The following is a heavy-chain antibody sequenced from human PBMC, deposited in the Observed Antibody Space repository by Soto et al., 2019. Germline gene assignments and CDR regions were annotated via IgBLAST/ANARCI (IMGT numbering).Heavy chain of an antibody. J-gene: IGHJ6*02. V-gene: IGHV1-46*01. CDR3: AREPYGSGSYRYYYGMDV. CDR1: GYTFTSYY. Sequence: ASVKVSCKASGYTFTSYYMHWVRQAPGQGLEWMGIINPSGGSTSYAQKFQGRVTMTRDTSTSTVYMELSSLGSEDTAVYYCAREPYGSGSYRYYYGMDVWGQGTTVTVSS. CDR2: INPSGGST. D-gene: IGHD3-10*01.